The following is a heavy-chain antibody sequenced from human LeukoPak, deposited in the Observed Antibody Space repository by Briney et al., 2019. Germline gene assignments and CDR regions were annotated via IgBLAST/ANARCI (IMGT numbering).Heavy chain of an antibody. Sequence: GGSLRLSCAASGFTFSSYAMHWVRQAPGKGLEWVAVISYDGSNKYYADSVKGRFTISRDNSKNTLYLQMNSLRAEDTAVYYCARGEDYYDSSGYLTPDAFDIWGQGTMVTVSS. J-gene: IGHJ3*02. CDR1: GFTFSSYA. D-gene: IGHD3-22*01. CDR2: ISYDGSNK. V-gene: IGHV3-30*04. CDR3: ARGEDYYDSSGYLTPDAFDI.